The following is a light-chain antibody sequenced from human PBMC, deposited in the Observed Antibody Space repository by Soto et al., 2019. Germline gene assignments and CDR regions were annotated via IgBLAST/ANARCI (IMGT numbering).Light chain of an antibody. CDR2: GAS. CDR1: QSVTSSY. Sequence: EIVLTQSPGTLSLSPGERATLSCRASQSVTSSYLAWYQQKPGQAPRLLIYGASSRATGIPDRFSGSGSGTDFTLTIGRLEPEDFAVYYCQQYGDSPPWTFGQGTKVEIK. J-gene: IGKJ1*01. CDR3: QQYGDSPPWT. V-gene: IGKV3-20*01.